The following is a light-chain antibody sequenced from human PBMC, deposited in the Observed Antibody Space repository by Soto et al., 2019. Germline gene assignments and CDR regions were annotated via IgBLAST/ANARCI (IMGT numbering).Light chain of an antibody. CDR2: GAF. CDR3: QQYGNSPWT. V-gene: IGKV3-20*01. Sequence: EIVLTQSPGTLSLSPGERATLSCRASQSVRSSYLAWYQQKPDQAPRLLIYGAFRRATGIPDRFSGSGSGTDFALTINRLAPGDFAVYYCQQYGNSPWTFGQGTKVEIK. J-gene: IGKJ1*01. CDR1: QSVRSSY.